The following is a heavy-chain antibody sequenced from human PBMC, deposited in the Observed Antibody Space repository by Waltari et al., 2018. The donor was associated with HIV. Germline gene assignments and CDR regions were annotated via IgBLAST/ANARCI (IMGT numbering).Heavy chain of an antibody. CDR1: GGSISSSSYY. V-gene: IGHV4-39*07. CDR2: IYYSGST. D-gene: IGHD2-15*01. CDR3: ARDLGHCSGGSCYLVGYNWFDP. J-gene: IGHJ5*02. Sequence: QLQLQESGPGLVQPSETLSLTCTVSGGSISSSSYYWGWIRQPPGKGLAWIGSIYYSGSTYYNPSLKSRVTISVDTSKNQFSLKLSSVTAADTAVYYCARDLGHCSGGSCYLVGYNWFDPWGQGTLVTVSS.